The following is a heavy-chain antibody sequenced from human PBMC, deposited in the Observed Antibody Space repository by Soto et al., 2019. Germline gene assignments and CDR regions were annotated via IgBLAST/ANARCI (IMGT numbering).Heavy chain of an antibody. CDR3: ARGGASSKWFAX. D-gene: IGHD2-15*01. Sequence: SETLSLTCTVYGGSITSVGSFWSWIRQHPGKGPELIAFVGYSGATSYNPSLARGVTISADTYKSQFSLNLRSVTAADTAVYYCARGGASSKWFAXWGQGTLGTVSX. V-gene: IGHV4-31*03. CDR1: GGSITSVGSF. J-gene: IGHJ4*02. CDR2: VGYSGAT.